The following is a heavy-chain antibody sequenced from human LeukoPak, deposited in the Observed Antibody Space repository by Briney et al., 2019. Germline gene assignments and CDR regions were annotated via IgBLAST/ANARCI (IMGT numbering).Heavy chain of an antibody. Sequence: GGSLRLSCVASGFPFKGYWMTWVRQSPGKGLDWVANIKPDGSETNYLDSVKGRFTISRDNARDSLFLEMNNLRVDDTAVYYCARDGGELWPLDEWGQGILVTVSP. CDR1: GFPFKGYW. V-gene: IGHV3-7*01. CDR3: ARDGGELWPLDE. D-gene: IGHD3-10*01. J-gene: IGHJ4*02. CDR2: IKPDGSET.